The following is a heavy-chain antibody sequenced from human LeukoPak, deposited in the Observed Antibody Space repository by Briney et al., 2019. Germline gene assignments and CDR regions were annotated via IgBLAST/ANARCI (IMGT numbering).Heavy chain of an antibody. CDR1: GYTFTGCY. D-gene: IGHD3-22*01. CDR2: INPNRGGT. CDR3: AREDSSGYYLVY. Sequence: GASVKLSCKGSGYTFTGCYMHWVRQGPGQGLEWMGWINPNRGGTNYAQKFQGRVTMTRDTSISTAYMELSGLRSDDTAVYYCAREDSSGYYLVYWGQGTLDTVSS. V-gene: IGHV1-2*02. J-gene: IGHJ4*02.